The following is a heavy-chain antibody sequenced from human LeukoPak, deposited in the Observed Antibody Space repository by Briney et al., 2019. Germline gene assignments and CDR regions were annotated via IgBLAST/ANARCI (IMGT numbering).Heavy chain of an antibody. CDR3: VRELAY. J-gene: IGHJ4*02. Sequence: GGSLRLSCAASGFTFSTYMMYWVRQAPGKGLEWLSYISSDGGAIYYADSVKGRFTISRDNAQKSLFLQMNSPRAEDTAVYFCVRELAYWGQGALVTVSS. CDR1: GFTFSTYM. V-gene: IGHV3-48*01. CDR2: ISSDGGAI.